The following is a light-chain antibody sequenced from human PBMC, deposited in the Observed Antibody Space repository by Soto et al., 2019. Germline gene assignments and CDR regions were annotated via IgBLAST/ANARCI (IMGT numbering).Light chain of an antibody. CDR3: GTWDSSLSAGV. V-gene: IGLV1-51*02. J-gene: IGLJ1*01. CDR1: SSNIGSNY. Sequence: QSVLAQPPSVSAAPRQKVSISCSGSSSNIGSNYVSWYQQVPGTAPKLLIYENDKRPSGIPDRFSGSKSGTSATLGITGLQTGDEADYYCGTWDSSLSAGVFGTGTKVTVL. CDR2: END.